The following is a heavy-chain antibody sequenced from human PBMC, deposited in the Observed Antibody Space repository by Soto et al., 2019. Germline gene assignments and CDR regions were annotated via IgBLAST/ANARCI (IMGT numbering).Heavy chain of an antibody. CDR2: IYYRGST. D-gene: IGHD5-12*01. V-gene: IGHV4-59*01. Sequence: PSETLSLTCTVSGGSISSYYWSWIRQPPGKRLEWIEYIYYRGSTNYNPSLKSRVTISVATSKNQFSLKLSSVTAADTAVYYCARVIGGYDYYYYYGMDVWGQGTTVTVSS. CDR3: ARVIGGYDYYYYYGMDV. CDR1: GGSISSYY. J-gene: IGHJ6*02.